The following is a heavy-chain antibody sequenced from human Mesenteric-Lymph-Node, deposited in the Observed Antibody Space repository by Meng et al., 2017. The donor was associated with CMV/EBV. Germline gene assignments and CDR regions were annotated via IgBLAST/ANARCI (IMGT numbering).Heavy chain of an antibody. J-gene: IGHJ4*02. CDR1: GGSISSSGYY. V-gene: IGHV4-39*07. CDR3: ARDLELGY. Sequence: SETLSLTCSVSGGSISSSGYYWGWIRQPPGKGLEWIGSIYYGGSTYYSPSLKSRVTISIDTSKNQFSLKLNSVTAADTAVYYCARDLELGYWGQGTLVTVSS. CDR2: IYYGGST. D-gene: IGHD3-3*01.